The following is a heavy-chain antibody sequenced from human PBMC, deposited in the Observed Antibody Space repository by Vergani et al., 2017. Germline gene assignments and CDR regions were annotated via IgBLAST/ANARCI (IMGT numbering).Heavy chain of an antibody. CDR3: ARRGTSYYYDSSAPLGFAFDI. CDR2: IIPIFGTA. Sequence: QVQLVQSGAEVKKPGSSVKVSCKASGGTFSSYAISWVRQAPGQGLEWMGGIIPIFGTANYAQKFQGRVTITADESTSTAYMELSSLRSEDTAVYYCARRGTSYYYDSSAPLGFAFDIWGQGTMVTVSS. V-gene: IGHV1-69*01. J-gene: IGHJ3*02. D-gene: IGHD3-22*01. CDR1: GGTFSSYA.